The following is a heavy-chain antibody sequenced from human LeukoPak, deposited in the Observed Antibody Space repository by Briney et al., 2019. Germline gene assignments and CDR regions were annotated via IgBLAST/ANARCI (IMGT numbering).Heavy chain of an antibody. CDR3: ARGGHIAAPNWYFDL. J-gene: IGHJ2*01. D-gene: IGHD6-6*01. CDR1: GGSISSGSYY. Sequence: SETLSLTCTVPGGSISSGSYYWSWIRQPAGKGLEWIGRIFTSGSTSYNPSPKSRVTVSLDTSKNQFSLKLSSVTAADTAVYYCARGGHIAAPNWYFDLWGRGTLVTVSS. V-gene: IGHV4-61*02. CDR2: IFTSGST.